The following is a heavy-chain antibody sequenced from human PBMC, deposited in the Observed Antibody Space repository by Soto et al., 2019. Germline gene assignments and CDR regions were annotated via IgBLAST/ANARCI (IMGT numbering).Heavy chain of an antibody. CDR1: VGTFSSYT. CDR2: IIPILGIA. D-gene: IGHD3-22*01. J-gene: IGHJ4*02. CDR3: ARPSFLDYYDSSGHDY. V-gene: IGHV1-69*02. Sequence: QVQLVQSGAEVKKPGSSVKVSCKASVGTFSSYTISWVRQAPGQGLEWMGRIIPILGIANYAQKFQGRVTITADKSTSTAYMELSSLRSEDTAVYYCARPSFLDYYDSSGHDYWGQGTLVTVSS.